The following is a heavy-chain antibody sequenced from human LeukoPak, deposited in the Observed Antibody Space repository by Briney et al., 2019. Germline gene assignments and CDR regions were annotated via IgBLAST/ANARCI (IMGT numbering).Heavy chain of an antibody. CDR2: ISSSGSTI. CDR3: AREDSSGLDY. V-gene: IGHV3-48*04. J-gene: IGHJ4*02. CDR1: GFTFSSYG. D-gene: IGHD6-19*01. Sequence: GGSLRLSCAASGFTFSSYGMSWVRQAPGKGLEWVSDISSSGSTIDYADSVKGRFTISRDNAKNSLYLQMNSLRVEDTAVYYCAREDSSGLDYWGQGTLVTVSS.